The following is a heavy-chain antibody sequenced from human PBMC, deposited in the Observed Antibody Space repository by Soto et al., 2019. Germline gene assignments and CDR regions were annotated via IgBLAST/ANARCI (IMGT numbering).Heavy chain of an antibody. CDR2: IIPIFGTA. CDR1: GGTFSSYA. J-gene: IGHJ6*02. V-gene: IGHV1-69*01. CDR3: AELPSSIAAAGETWAKTYGMDV. Sequence: QVQLVQSGAEVKKPGSSVKVSCKASGGTFSSYAISWVRQAPGQGLEWMGGIIPIFGTANYAQKFQGRVTITADESTSTAYMELSSLRSEDTAVYYCAELPSSIAAAGETWAKTYGMDVWGQGTTVTVSS. D-gene: IGHD6-13*01.